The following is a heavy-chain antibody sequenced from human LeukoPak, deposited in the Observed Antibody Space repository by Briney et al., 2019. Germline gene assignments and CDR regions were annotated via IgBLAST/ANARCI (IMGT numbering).Heavy chain of an antibody. CDR1: GGSISSYY. D-gene: IGHD3-3*01. CDR2: IYYSGST. V-gene: IGHV4-59*01. J-gene: IGHJ4*02. CDR3: ARVNLDFWSGYYTTEYYFDY. Sequence: SETLSLTCTVSGGSISSYYWSWIRQPPGKGLEWIGYIYYSGSTNYNPSLKSRVTISVDTSKNQFSLKLSSVTAADTAVYYCARVNLDFWSGYYTTEYYFDYWGQGTLVTVSS.